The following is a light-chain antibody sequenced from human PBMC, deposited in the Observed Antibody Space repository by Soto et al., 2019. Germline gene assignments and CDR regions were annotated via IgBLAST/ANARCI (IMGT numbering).Light chain of an antibody. CDR2: GDTNRATA. V-gene: IGKV3-11*01. CDR3: QQRRDWPRIT. CDR1: QSVSGY. J-gene: IGKJ5*01. Sequence: IVLTQSPATLSLSPVERATLSCRASQSVSGYLAWYQQKPGQPPSLLIYGDTNRATAKRATGIPARFSGSGSGTDLTLTISSLEPDDFVVYYWQQRRDWPRITFGQGTRLEL.